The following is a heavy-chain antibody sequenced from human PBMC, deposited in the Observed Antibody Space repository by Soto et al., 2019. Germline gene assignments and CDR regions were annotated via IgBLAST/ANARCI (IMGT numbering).Heavy chain of an antibody. CDR2: IYYSGST. D-gene: IGHD2-21*01. Sequence: QVQLQESGPGLVKPSETLSLTCTVSGGSISSYYWSWIRQPPGKGLEWIGYIYYSGSTNYNPSLKRRVTIPVDRSKIHFSLKRSSVTAADTAVYYGARDRIGAGGMDVWGQGTTVTVSS. J-gene: IGHJ6*02. CDR1: GGSISSYY. CDR3: ARDRIGAGGMDV. V-gene: IGHV4-59*01.